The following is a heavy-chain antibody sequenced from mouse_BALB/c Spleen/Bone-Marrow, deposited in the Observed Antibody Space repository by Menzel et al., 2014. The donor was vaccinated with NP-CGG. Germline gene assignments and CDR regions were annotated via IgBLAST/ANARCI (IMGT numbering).Heavy chain of an antibody. Sequence: QVQLQQSGAELARPGASVKLSCTASGYTFTSYWMQWVKQRPGQGPEWIGAIYPGDGDTRYTQKFKGKATLTADKSSNTAYMQLSSLASEDTAVYYCARGNGPDYWGQGTTLTVSS. CDR3: ARGNGPDY. J-gene: IGHJ2*01. CDR2: IYPGDGDT. V-gene: IGHV1-87*01. CDR1: GYTFTSYW.